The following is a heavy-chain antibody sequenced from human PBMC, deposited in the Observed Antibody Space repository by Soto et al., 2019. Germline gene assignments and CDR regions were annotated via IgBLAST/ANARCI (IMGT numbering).Heavy chain of an antibody. Sequence: SVKVSCKASGGTFSSYAISWVRQAPGQGLEWMGGIIPIFGTANYAQKFQGRVTITADESTSTAYMELSSLRSEDTAVYYCARDKVVLVPAAARQVHLYNWFDPWGQGTLVTVSS. CDR1: GGTFSSYA. CDR3: ARDKVVLVPAAARQVHLYNWFDP. CDR2: IIPIFGTA. D-gene: IGHD2-2*01. J-gene: IGHJ5*02. V-gene: IGHV1-69*13.